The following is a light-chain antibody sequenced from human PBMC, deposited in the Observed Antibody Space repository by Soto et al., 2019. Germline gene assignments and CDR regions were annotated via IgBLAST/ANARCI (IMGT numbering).Light chain of an antibody. CDR1: QSLRSSS. CDR3: QQYGSSPLS. CDR2: GAS. J-gene: IGKJ4*01. Sequence: EIVLTQSPGTLSVSPGERATLSCRASQSLRSSSLAWYQQRLGQAPRLLIYGASRRATGIPDRFSGSGSGTDFTLTISSLEPEDFAVYYYQQYGSSPLSFGGGTKVEIK. V-gene: IGKV3-20*01.